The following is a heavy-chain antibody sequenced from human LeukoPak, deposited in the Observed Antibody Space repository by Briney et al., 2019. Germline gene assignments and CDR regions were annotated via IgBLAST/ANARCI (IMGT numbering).Heavy chain of an antibody. J-gene: IGHJ6*02. CDR3: ARDREVVTARDYYYYYGMDV. Sequence: ASVKVSCKASGYTFTSYGISWVRQAPGQGLEWMGRISAYNGNTNYAQKLQGRVTMTTDTSTSTAYMELRSLRSDDTAVYYCARDREVVTARDYYYYYGMDVWGQGTTVTVSS. CDR1: GYTFTSYG. V-gene: IGHV1-18*01. CDR2: ISAYNGNT. D-gene: IGHD2-21*02.